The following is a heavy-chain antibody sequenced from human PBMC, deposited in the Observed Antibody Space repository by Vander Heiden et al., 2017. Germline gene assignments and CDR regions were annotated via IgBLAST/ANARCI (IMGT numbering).Heavy chain of an antibody. CDR1: GFTFSSYG. V-gene: IGHV3-33*01. J-gene: IGHJ6*02. CDR2: IWYDGSNK. D-gene: IGHD6-19*01. Sequence: QVQLVESGGGVVQPGRSLRLSCAASGFTFSSYGMHWVRQAPGKGLEWVAVIWYDGSNKYYADSVKGRFTISRDNSKNTLYLQMNSLRAEDTAVYYCARDKSTYSSGWWSYYYYGMDVWGQGTTVTVSS. CDR3: ARDKSTYSSGWWSYYYYGMDV.